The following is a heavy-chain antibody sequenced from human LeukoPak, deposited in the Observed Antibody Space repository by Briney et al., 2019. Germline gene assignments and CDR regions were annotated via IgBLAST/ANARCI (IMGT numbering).Heavy chain of an antibody. D-gene: IGHD3-9*01. CDR2: INHSGST. CDR1: GGSFSGYY. CDR3: ARRNPGRYFDWLFRV. V-gene: IGHV4-34*01. J-gene: IGHJ4*02. Sequence: SETLSLTCAVYGGSFSGYYWSWIRQPPGKGLEWIGEINHSGSTNYNPSLKSRVTISVDTSKNQFSLKLSSVTAADTAVYYCARRNPGRYFDWLFRVWGQGTLVTVSS.